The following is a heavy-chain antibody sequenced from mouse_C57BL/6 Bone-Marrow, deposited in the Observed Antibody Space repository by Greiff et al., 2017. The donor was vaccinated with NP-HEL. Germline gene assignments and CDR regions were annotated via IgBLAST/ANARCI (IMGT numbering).Heavy chain of an antibody. Sequence: EVNLVESGGDLVKPGGSLKLSCAASGFTFSSYGMSWVRQTPDKRLEWVATISSGGSYTYYPDSVKGRFTISRDNAKNTLYLQMSSLKSEDTAMYYCARHAAPYYFDYWGQGTTLTVSS. CDR1: GFTFSSYG. CDR3: ARHAAPYYFDY. J-gene: IGHJ2*01. V-gene: IGHV5-6*01. CDR2: ISSGGSYT.